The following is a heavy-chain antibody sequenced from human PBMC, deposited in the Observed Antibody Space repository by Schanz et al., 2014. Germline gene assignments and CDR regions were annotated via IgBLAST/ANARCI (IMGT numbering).Heavy chain of an antibody. V-gene: IGHV3-23*01. CDR1: GFTFSGYA. J-gene: IGHJ4*02. Sequence: EVQLLESGGGLVQPGGSLRISCAASGFTFSGYAMSWVRQAPGKGLEWVSSIVGGGGRTYYADSVKGRFTISRDNSKNTLYLQVNSLRAEDTAVYYCAKDLAAVGVFDYWGQGSLVTVSS. CDR2: IVGGGGRT. CDR3: AKDLAAVGVFDY. D-gene: IGHD6-13*01.